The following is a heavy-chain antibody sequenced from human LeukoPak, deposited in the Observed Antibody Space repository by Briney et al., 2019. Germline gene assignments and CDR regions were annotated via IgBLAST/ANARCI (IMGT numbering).Heavy chain of an antibody. J-gene: IGHJ4*02. Sequence: PGGSLRLSCAASGFTFSSYAMSWVRQAPGKGLEWVSAISGSGGSTYYADSVKGRFIISRDNSKNTLYLQMNSLRAEDTAVYYCAKDRQYYYDSSGYFDYWGQGTLVTVSS. CDR1: GFTFSSYA. CDR2: ISGSGGST. D-gene: IGHD3-22*01. CDR3: AKDRQYYYDSSGYFDY. V-gene: IGHV3-23*01.